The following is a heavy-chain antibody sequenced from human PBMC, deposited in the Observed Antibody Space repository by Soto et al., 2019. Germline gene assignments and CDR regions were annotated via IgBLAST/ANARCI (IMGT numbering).Heavy chain of an antibody. D-gene: IGHD4-17*01. CDR2: IIAYNGIA. CDR1: GYTFTSYG. J-gene: IGHJ4*02. CDR3: AVHGDYVAFFDY. V-gene: IGHV1-18*01. Sequence: ASVKVSCKASGYTFTSYGISWVRQAPGQGLEWMGWIIAYNGIANYAQKLQGRVTITTDTSTSTAYMELSSLRSEDTAVYYCAVHGDYVAFFDYWGQGTLVTVSS.